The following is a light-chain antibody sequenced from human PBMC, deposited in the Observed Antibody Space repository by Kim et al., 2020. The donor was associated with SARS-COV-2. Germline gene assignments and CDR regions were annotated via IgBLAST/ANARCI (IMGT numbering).Light chain of an antibody. CDR3: QTWGSGIQV. CDR2: LNSGGSH. CDR1: RGHSSDA. J-gene: IGLJ3*02. V-gene: IGLV4-69*01. Sequence: SVRRTWSLSRGHSSDANAWRGQEPEKGSRYLMELNSGGSHNEGDGIPDRFSGSSSGAERYLTMSSLQCEDEADYYCQTWGSGIQVFGGGAQLAVL.